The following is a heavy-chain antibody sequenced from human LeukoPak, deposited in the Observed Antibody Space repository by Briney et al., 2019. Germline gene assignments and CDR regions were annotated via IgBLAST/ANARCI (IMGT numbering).Heavy chain of an antibody. D-gene: IGHD3-10*01. J-gene: IGHJ4*02. CDR1: GFTFSSYA. CDR3: ARGSYGSGSYYFDY. CDR2: ILYDGSNK. Sequence: PGGSLRLSCAASGFTFSSYAMHWVRQAPGKGLEWVAVILYDGSNKYYADSVKGRFTISRDNSKNTLYLQMNSLRAEDTAVYYCARGSYGSGSYYFDYWGQGTLVTVSS. V-gene: IGHV3-30-3*01.